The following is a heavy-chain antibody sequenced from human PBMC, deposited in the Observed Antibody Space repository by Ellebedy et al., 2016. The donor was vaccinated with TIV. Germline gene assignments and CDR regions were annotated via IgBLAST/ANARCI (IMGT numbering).Heavy chain of an antibody. D-gene: IGHD3-16*01. Sequence: AASVKVSCKASGYTFTSYGISWVRQAPGQGLEWMGWISAYNSNTNYAQKLQGRVTMTTDTSTSKAYMELRSLRSDDTAVYYCTKHWGAYYYYGMDVWGQGTTVTVSS. CDR2: ISAYNSNT. CDR1: GYTFTSYG. CDR3: TKHWGAYYYYGMDV. J-gene: IGHJ6*02. V-gene: IGHV1-18*01.